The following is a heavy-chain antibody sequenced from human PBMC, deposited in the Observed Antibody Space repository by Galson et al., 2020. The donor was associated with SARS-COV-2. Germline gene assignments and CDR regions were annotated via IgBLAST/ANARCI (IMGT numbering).Heavy chain of an antibody. CDR3: ARIRGYSYGLNWYFDL. J-gene: IGHJ2*01. D-gene: IGHD5-18*01. CDR1: GFTFSTYA. V-gene: IGHV3-64*01. Sequence: GGSLRLSCVASGFTFSTYAMHWVRQAPGKGLEYVSAISSNGGSTYYANSVKGRFSISRDNSKNTLYLQMGSLRAEDMAVYYCARIRGYSYGLNWYFDLWGRGTLVTVSS. CDR2: ISSNGGST.